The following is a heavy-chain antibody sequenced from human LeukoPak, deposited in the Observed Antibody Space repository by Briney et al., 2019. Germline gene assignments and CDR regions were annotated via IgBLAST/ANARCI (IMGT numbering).Heavy chain of an antibody. CDR2: IYPGDSDT. CDR1: GYSFTSYW. D-gene: IGHD1-26*01. Sequence: GESLQISCKGSGYSFTSYWIGWVRQMPGKGLEWMGIIYPGDSDTRYSPSFQGQVTISADKSISTAYLQWSSLKASDTAMYYCARHVKEPRDYYYYMDVWGKGTTVTVSS. J-gene: IGHJ6*03. CDR3: ARHVKEPRDYYYYMDV. V-gene: IGHV5-51*01.